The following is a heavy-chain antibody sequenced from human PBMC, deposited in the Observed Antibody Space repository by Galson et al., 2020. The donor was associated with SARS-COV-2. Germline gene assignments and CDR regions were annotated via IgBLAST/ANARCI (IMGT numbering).Heavy chain of an antibody. V-gene: IGHV1-3*01. CDR1: GYTFTSYA. J-gene: IGHJ4*02. CDR2: INAGNGNT. CDR3: AREGLLWFGESDFDY. Sequence: ASVKVSCKASGYTFTSYAMHWVRQAPGQRLEWMGWINAGNGNTKYSQKFQGRVTITRDTSASTAYMELSSLRSEDTAVYYCAREGLLWFGESDFDYWGQGTLVTVS. D-gene: IGHD3-10*01.